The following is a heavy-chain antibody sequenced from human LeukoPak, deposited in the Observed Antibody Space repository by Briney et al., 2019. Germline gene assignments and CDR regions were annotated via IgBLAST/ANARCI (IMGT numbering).Heavy chain of an antibody. CDR2: IYHSGST. CDR3: AREGSYCSSTSCTGYYGMDV. V-gene: IGHV4-4*02. Sequence: SETLSLTCAVSGGSISSSNWWSWVRQPPGKGLEWIGEIYHSGSTNYNPSLKSRVTISVDKSKNQFSLKLSSVTAADTAVYYCAREGSYCSSTSCTGYYGMDVWGQGTTVTVSS. D-gene: IGHD2-2*01. CDR1: GGSISSSNW. J-gene: IGHJ6*02.